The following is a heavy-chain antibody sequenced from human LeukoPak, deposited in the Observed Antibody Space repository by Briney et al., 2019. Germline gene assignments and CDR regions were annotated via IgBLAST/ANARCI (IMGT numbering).Heavy chain of an antibody. CDR1: GFTISTYW. CDR2: TNQEGSEK. J-gene: IGHJ4*02. CDR3: ARDPKWPDY. Sequence: QAGGSLRLSCAASGFTISTYWMSWVRQAPGKGLEWVANTNQEGSEKYYVDSVKGRFTISKDNAKNSLYLQMNSLRAGDTAVYYCARDPKWPDYWGQGTQVTVSS. V-gene: IGHV3-7*01. D-gene: IGHD5-12*01.